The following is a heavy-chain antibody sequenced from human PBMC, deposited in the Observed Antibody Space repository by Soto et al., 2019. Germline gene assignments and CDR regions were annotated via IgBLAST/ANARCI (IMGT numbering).Heavy chain of an antibody. V-gene: IGHV4-38-2*02. D-gene: IGHD3-22*01. CDR1: GYSISSGYH. Sequence: SETLSLTCAVSGYSISSGYHWGWIRQPPGKGLEWIGSIYHSGSTYYNPSLKSRVSISVDTSKNKFSLNLSSVTAADTAVYYCARDAIGFDSWGQGTLVTVSS. J-gene: IGHJ4*02. CDR2: IYHSGST. CDR3: ARDAIGFDS.